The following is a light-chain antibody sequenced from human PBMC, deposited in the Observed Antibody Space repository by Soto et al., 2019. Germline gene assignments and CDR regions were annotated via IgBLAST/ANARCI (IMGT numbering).Light chain of an antibody. CDR1: QGIRND. V-gene: IGKV1-17*01. CDR2: VAS. Sequence: DIQMTQSASSLSASVGDRVTITCRASQGIRNDLLGWYQQKPGKAPKCLIYVASNLQSGVPSRFSGSGSGTEFTLTTSSLQPEDFATYYCLQHDTYPLTFGQGTKVEI. CDR3: LQHDTYPLT. J-gene: IGKJ1*01.